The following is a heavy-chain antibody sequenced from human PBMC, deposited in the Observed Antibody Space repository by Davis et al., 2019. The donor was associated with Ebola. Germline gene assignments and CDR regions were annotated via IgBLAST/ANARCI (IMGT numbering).Heavy chain of an antibody. CDR3: ARDVGDTRDYWFFEL. Sequence: ASVKVSCKASGYRFADYYIHWVRQAPGQGLEWMGWSDPKRGGTKFAQKFQGRVTMTRDTSISTVYMELISLRSDDTAVYYCARDVGDTRDYWFFELWGRGTLVTVSS. V-gene: IGHV1-2*02. CDR1: GYRFADYY. CDR2: SDPKRGGT. D-gene: IGHD2-21*01. J-gene: IGHJ2*01.